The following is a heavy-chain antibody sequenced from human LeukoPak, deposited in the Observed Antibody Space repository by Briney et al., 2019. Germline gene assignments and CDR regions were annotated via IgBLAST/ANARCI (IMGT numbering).Heavy chain of an antibody. CDR2: IYYSGST. V-gene: IGHV4-59*01. CDR1: GGSFSGYY. CDR3: ARTRWLRGYYYYGMDV. J-gene: IGHJ6*02. Sequence: SETLSLTCAVYGGSFSGYYWSWIRQPPGKGLEWIGYIYYSGSTNYNPSLKSRVTISVDTSKNQFSLKLSSVTAADTAVYYCARTRWLRGYYYYGMDVWGQGTTVTVSS. D-gene: IGHD5-12*01.